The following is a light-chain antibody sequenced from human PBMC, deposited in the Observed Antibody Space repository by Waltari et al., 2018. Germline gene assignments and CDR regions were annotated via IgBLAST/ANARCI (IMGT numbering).Light chain of an antibody. CDR1: CPNIGSKA. J-gene: IGLJ3*02. V-gene: IGLV1-44*01. Sequence: QSVLPQPASASGTPGQTVTIPCFGSCPNIGSKAGNWYQQLPGTAPNLLIYSNTQRPSGVPDRFSGSTSGTSASLAISGLQSEDEANYYCAAWDDSLSGSWVFGGGTKLTVL. CDR3: AAWDDSLSGSWV. CDR2: SNT.